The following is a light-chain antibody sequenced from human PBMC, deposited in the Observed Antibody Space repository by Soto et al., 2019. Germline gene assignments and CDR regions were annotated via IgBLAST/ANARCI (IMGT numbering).Light chain of an antibody. J-gene: IGLJ1*01. CDR1: SSDVGNFNL. V-gene: IGLV2-23*02. CDR2: EVT. Sequence: QSALTQPASVSGSPGQSITISCTGTSSDVGNFNLVSWYQHHPGKAPKLMIYEVTKRPSGVSNRFSGSKSGNTASLTISGLQADDEADYYCCSYAGSSTWVFGTGTKLTVL. CDR3: CSYAGSSTWV.